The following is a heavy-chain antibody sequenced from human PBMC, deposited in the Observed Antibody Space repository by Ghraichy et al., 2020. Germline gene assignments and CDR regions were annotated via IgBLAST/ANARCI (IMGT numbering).Heavy chain of an antibody. Sequence: GGSLRLSCAASGFTFSTYWMSWVRQAPGKGLEWVANINQDVSEKYSVDSVKGRFTISRDNAKNSLYLQMNSLRAEDTAVYYCARATNHITIFGVAPYNFDYWGQGTLVTVSS. D-gene: IGHD3-3*01. CDR1: GFTFSTYW. J-gene: IGHJ4*02. CDR3: ARATNHITIFGVAPYNFDY. V-gene: IGHV3-7*01. CDR2: INQDVSEK.